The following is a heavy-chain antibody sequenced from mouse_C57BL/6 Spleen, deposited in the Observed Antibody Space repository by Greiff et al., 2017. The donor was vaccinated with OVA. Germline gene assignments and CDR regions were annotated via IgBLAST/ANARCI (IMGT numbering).Heavy chain of an antibody. CDR1: GYTFTSYW. Sequence: QVQLQQSGAELAKPGASVTLSCKASGYTFTSYWMHWVKQRPGQGLEWIGYINPSSGYPKYNQKFKDKATVTADKSSSTAYMQLSSLTYEDSAVYYCAPNWDVGAYWGQGTLVTVSA. CDR2: INPSSGYP. V-gene: IGHV1-7*01. CDR3: APNWDVGAY. J-gene: IGHJ3*01. D-gene: IGHD4-1*01.